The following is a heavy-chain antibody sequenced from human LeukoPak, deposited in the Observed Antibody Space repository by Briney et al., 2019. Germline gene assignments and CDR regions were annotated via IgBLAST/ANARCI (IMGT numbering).Heavy chain of an antibody. CDR1: GFTFSSYA. D-gene: IGHD3-10*01. J-gene: IGHJ3*02. V-gene: IGHV3-23*01. CDR2: ISGSGGST. CDR3: AKDNYYYDTFDI. Sequence: GGSLRLSCAASGFTFSSYAMSWVRQAPGKGLEWVSAISGSGGSTYYADSVKGRFTISRDNSKNTLCLQMNSLRADDTAVYYCAKDNYYYDTFDIWGQGTMVTVSS.